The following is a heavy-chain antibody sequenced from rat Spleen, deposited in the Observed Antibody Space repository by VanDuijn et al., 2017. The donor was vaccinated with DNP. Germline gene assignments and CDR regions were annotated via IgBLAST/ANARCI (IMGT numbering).Heavy chain of an antibody. CDR2: INKDSSTI. CDR1: GFNFNDYW. D-gene: IGHD1-11*01. V-gene: IGHV4-2*01. J-gene: IGHJ4*01. Sequence: EVKLVESGGGLVQPGRSLKLSCAASGFNFNDYWMGWVRQAPGKGLEWIGEINKDSSTINYTPSLKDKFTISRDNAQNTLYLQLSKLGSEDTAIYYCAREYGGYAMDAWGQGTSVTVSS. CDR3: AREYGGYAMDA.